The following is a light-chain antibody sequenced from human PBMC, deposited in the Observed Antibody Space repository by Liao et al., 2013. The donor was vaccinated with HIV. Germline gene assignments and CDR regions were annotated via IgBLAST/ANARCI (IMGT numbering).Light chain of an antibody. J-gene: IGLJ1*01. V-gene: IGLV3-1*01. Sequence: YELTQPPSVSVSPGQTASITCSGDKLGDKYACWYQQKPGQSPVLVIYQDSKRPSGIPERFSGSNSGNTATLTISGTQAMDEADYYCQAWDSSTFYVFGTGTKVTVL. CDR2: QDS. CDR1: KLGDKY. CDR3: QAWDSSTFYV.